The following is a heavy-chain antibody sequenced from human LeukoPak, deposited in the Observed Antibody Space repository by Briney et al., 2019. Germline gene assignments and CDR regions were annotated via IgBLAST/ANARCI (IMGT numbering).Heavy chain of an antibody. CDR3: ARRSTSWPFDP. CDR1: GGSISSYH. J-gene: IGHJ5*02. D-gene: IGHD2-2*01. CDR2: IYTSGST. V-gene: IGHV4-4*07. Sequence: SETLPLTCTVSGGSISSYHWSWIRQPAGKGLEWIGRIYTSGSTNYNPSLKSRVTMSVDTSKNQFSLKLSSVTAADTAVYYCARRSTSWPFDPWGQGTLVTVSS.